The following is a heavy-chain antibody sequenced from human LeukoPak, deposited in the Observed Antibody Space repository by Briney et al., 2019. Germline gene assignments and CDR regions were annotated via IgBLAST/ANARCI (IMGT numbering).Heavy chain of an antibody. CDR1: GGSISSYY. CDR3: ARARYVNSFYAFDI. D-gene: IGHD3-9*01. J-gene: IGHJ3*02. Sequence: SETLSLTCTVSGGSISSYYWSWIRLPPGKGLEWIGYLSKTGNTNYSPSLKSRVTIFGDTSKNQFFLKLSSVTAADTAVYYCARARYVNSFYAFDIWGQGTLVTVSS. V-gene: IGHV4-59*01. CDR2: LSKTGNT.